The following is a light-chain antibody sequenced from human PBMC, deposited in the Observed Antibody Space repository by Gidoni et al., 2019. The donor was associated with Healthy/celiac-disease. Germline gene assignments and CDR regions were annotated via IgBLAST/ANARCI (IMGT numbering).Light chain of an antibody. J-gene: IGKJ3*01. CDR1: QSISIY. CDR2: AAS. Sequence: DVQMAQSPSSLSASVGDRVTITCRASQSISIYLNWYQQKPGKAPKLLIYAASSLQSGVPSSFSGSGSGTDFTLTISSLQPEDFATYDCQQSYSTPPFTFGPGTKVDIK. V-gene: IGKV1-39*01. CDR3: QQSYSTPPFT.